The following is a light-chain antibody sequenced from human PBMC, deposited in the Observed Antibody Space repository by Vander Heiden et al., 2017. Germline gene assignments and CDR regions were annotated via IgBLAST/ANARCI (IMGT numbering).Light chain of an antibody. CDR2: STS. J-gene: IGKJ2*01. V-gene: IGKV1-39*01. CDR1: QSVSSY. Sequence: DIQMTQSPSSLSASVGDRVTITCRASQSVSSYFSWYQVKPGKAPKLLIYSTSTLQSAVPTTFSGSGSGTDFTLTISSLQPEDFATYHCRHRDNTPYTFGQGTKLEIK. CDR3: RHRDNTPYT.